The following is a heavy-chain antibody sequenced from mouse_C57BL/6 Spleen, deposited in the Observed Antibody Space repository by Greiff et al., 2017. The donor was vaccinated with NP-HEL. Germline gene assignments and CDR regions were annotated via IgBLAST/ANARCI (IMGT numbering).Heavy chain of an antibody. D-gene: IGHD1-1*01. V-gene: IGHV1-59*01. Sequence: QVQLQQPGAELVRPGTSVKLSCKASGYTFTSYWMHWVKQRPGQGLEWIGVIDPSDSYTNYNYKFKGKATLTVDTSSSTAYMQLSSLTTADTAVYYSARYYYGLAYWGQGTTLAVSS. CDR1: GYTFTSYW. CDR3: ARYYYGLAY. CDR2: IDPSDSYT. J-gene: IGHJ2*01.